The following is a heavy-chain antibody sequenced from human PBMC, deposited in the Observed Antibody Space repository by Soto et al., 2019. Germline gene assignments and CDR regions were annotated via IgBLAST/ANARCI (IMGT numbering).Heavy chain of an antibody. D-gene: IGHD2-15*01. V-gene: IGHV1-69*04. J-gene: IGHJ3*02. CDR3: ARDRCSGGSCYSFFDAFDI. CDR1: GGTFSSYT. CDR2: TIPILGIA. Sequence: SVKVSCKASGGTFSSYTISWVRQAPGQGLEWMGRTIPILGIANYAQKFQGRVTITADKSTSTAYMELSSLRSEDTAVYYCARDRCSGGSCYSFFDAFDIWGQGTMVTVSS.